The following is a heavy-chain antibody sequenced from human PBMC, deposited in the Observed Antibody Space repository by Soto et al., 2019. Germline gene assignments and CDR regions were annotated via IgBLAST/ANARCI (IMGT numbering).Heavy chain of an antibody. J-gene: IGHJ5*02. CDR3: ARVGRTTGTMSWWFDP. CDR1: GDTFDDYT. V-gene: IGHV1-69*02. CDR2: IVPVLVVP. D-gene: IGHD1-1*01. Sequence: QVQLVQSGAEVKKPGSSVKVSCKASGDTFDDYTLTWVRQAPGQGLEWMGRIVPVLVVPNYAQNFQGRLTITADISTSTVYMELSSLRFEDTAVYYCARVGRTTGTMSWWFDPWGQGILVTVSS.